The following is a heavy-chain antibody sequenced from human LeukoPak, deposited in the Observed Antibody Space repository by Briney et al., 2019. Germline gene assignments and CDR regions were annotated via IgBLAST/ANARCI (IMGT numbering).Heavy chain of an antibody. J-gene: IGHJ4*02. V-gene: IGHV1-3*01. CDR3: ARGIAVAGIFFDY. D-gene: IGHD6-13*01. CDR2: INAGNGNT. Sequence: ASVKVSCKASGYTFTSYAMHWVRQAPGQRLEWMGWINAGNGNTKYSQKFQGRVTITRDTSASTAYMELSSLRSEDTAVYYCARGIAVAGIFFDYWGQGTLVTVSS. CDR1: GYTFTSYA.